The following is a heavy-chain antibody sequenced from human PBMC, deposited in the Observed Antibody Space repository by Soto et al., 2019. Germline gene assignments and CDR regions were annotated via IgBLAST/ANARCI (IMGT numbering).Heavy chain of an antibody. D-gene: IGHD3-22*01. CDR1: GGSVSSGSYY. CDR3: ARDGDTSGYYYFDY. V-gene: IGHV4-61*01. Sequence: QVQLQESGPGLVKPSETLSLTCTVSGGSVSSGSYYWTWMRQPPGKGLEWIGYINYSGSTSYNPSLKGRVAISVDTSKKQFHLKVSSVTAADTAVYYCARDGDTSGYYYFDYWGQGTLVTVSS. CDR2: INYSGST. J-gene: IGHJ4*02.